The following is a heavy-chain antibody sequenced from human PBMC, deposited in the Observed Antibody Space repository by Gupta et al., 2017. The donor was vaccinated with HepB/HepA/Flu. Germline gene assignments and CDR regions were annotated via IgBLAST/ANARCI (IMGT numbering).Heavy chain of an antibody. CDR2: ISSSSSYI. D-gene: IGHD4-11*01. CDR1: GFTFSSYS. CDR3: ARFDYSNYGHYYYYYMDV. V-gene: IGHV3-21*01. J-gene: IGHJ6*03. Sequence: EVQLVESGGGLVKPGGSLRLSCAASGFTFSSYSMNWFRQAPGKGLEWVSSISSSSSYIYYADSVKGRFTISRDNAKNSLYLQMSSLRAEDTAVYYCARFDYSNYGHYYYYYMDVWGKGTTVTVSS.